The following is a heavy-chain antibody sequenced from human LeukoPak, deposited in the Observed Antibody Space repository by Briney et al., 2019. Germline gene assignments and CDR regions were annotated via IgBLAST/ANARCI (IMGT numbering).Heavy chain of an antibody. CDR2: IRYDGSSK. D-gene: IGHD6-19*01. J-gene: IGHJ4*02. CDR3: ARLEEAVAGTLGY. V-gene: IGHV3-30*02. Sequence: GSLRLSCAASGFTFSTHGMHWVRQAPGKGLEWVAFIRYDGSSKYYADSVKGRFTISRDNAKNSLYLQMNSLRAEDTALYYCARLEEAVAGTLGYWGQGTLVTVSS. CDR1: GFTFSTHG.